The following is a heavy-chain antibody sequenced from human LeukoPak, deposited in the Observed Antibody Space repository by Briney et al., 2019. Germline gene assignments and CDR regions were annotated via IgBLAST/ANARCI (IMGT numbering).Heavy chain of an antibody. V-gene: IGHV3-48*03. Sequence: GGSLRLSCAASGFTFSSYEMNWVRQAQGKGLEWVSYISSSGSTIYYADSVKGRFTISRDNAKNSLYLQMNSLRAEDTAVYYCAREAAYYYGSGSTPGTGMDVWGQGTTVTVSS. CDR1: GFTFSSYE. CDR3: AREAAYYYGSGSTPGTGMDV. CDR2: ISSSGSTI. J-gene: IGHJ6*02. D-gene: IGHD3-10*01.